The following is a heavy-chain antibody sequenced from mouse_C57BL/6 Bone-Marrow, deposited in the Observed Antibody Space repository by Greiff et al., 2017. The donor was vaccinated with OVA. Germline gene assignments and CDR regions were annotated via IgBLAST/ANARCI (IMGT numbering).Heavy chain of an antibody. J-gene: IGHJ3*01. CDR2: IYPGSGST. CDR1: GYTFTSYW. CDR3: ERSSYDYDGPWFAY. V-gene: IGHV1-55*01. D-gene: IGHD2-4*01. Sequence: QVQLQQPGAELVKPGASVKMSCKASGYTFTSYWITWVKQRPGQGLEWIGDIYPGSGSTNYNEKFKSKATLTVDTSSSTAYMQLSSLTSEDSAVYYCERSSYDYDGPWFAYWGQGTLVTVSA.